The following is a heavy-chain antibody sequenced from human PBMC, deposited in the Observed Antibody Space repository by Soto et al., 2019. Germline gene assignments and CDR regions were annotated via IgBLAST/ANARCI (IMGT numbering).Heavy chain of an antibody. CDR2: VSWNSGTI. D-gene: IGHD6-6*01. Sequence: EVQLVESGGGLVQPGRSLRLSYAASGFTFDDYAMHWVRQAPGKGLEWVSGVSWNSGTITYADSVKGRFTISRDNAKNSLYLQLNSLRTEDTALYYCAKDKGGGYSSSSGWDAFDIWGQGTMVTVSS. CDR3: AKDKGGGYSSSSGWDAFDI. J-gene: IGHJ3*02. CDR1: GFTFDDYA. V-gene: IGHV3-9*01.